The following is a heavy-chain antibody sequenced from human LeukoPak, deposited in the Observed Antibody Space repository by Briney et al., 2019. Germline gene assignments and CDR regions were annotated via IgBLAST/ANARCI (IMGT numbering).Heavy chain of an antibody. V-gene: IGHV4-39*01. CDR3: ARHGNVVVVPAAKGFDY. CDR1: GGSFSSSNCF. D-gene: IGHD2-2*01. Sequence: PSETLSLTCTVSGGSFSSSNCFWVWIRQPPGKGLEWIGSIYYSGNSYYNPSLKSRVTISVDTSKNHFSLKLRSVIAADTAVYYCARHGNVVVVPAAKGFDYWGQGTQVTVSS. J-gene: IGHJ4*02. CDR2: IYYSGNS.